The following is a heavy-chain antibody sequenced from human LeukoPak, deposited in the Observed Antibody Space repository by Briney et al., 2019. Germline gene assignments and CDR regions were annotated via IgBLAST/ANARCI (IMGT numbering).Heavy chain of an antibody. D-gene: IGHD6-13*01. J-gene: IGHJ4*02. CDR1: GFTLSNYW. CDR3: ARLQLVDY. Sequence: PGGSLRLSCAASGFTLSNYWMTWVRQAPGKGLEWVASISYDGSGKYYVESMKGRFTISRDNAKNSLHLQMNSLRAEDTAVYYCARLQLVDYWGQGTLVTVSS. CDR2: ISYDGSGK. V-gene: IGHV3-7*02.